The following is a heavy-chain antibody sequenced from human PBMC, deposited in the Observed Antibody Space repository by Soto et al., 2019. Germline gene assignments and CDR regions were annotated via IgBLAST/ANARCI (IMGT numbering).Heavy chain of an antibody. CDR3: ARARDAFDI. V-gene: IGHV3-30-3*01. CDR2: ISYDGSNK. Sequence: QVQLVESGGGVVQPGRSLSLSCAASGFTFSSYAMHWVRQAPGKGLEWVAVISYDGSNKYYADSVKGRFTISRDNSKNTLYLQMNSLRAEDTAVHYCARARDAFDIWGQGTMVTVSS. CDR1: GFTFSSYA. J-gene: IGHJ3*02.